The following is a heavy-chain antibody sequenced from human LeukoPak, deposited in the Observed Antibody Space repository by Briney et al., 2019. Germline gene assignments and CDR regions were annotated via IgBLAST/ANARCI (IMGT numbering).Heavy chain of an antibody. CDR2: IRSKAYGGTT. J-gene: IGHJ4*02. CDR1: GFTFGDYA. D-gene: IGHD4-17*01. V-gene: IGHV3-49*04. CDR3: TTDDYGDSYCFDY. Sequence: GGSLRLSCTASGFTFGDYAMSWVRQAPGKGLEWVGFIRSKAYGGTTEYAASVKGRFTISRDDSKSIAYLQMNSLKTEDTAVYYCTTDDYGDSYCFDYWGQGTLVTVSS.